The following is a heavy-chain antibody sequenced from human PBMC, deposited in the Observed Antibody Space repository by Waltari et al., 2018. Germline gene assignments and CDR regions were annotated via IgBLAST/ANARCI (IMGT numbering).Heavy chain of an antibody. V-gene: IGHV4-34*01. D-gene: IGHD2-15*01. CDR2: INHSGST. CDR3: ARGIVVVVAAKNYFDY. J-gene: IGHJ4*02. CDR1: GGSFSGYY. Sequence: ETLSLTCAVYGGSFSGYYWSWIRQPPGKGLEWIGEINHSGSTNYNPSLKSRVTISVDTSKNQFSLKLSSMTAADTAVYYCARGIVVVVAAKNYFDYWGQGTLVTVSS.